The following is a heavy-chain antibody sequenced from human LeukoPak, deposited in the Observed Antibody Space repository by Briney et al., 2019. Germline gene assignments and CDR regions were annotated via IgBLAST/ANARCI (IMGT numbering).Heavy chain of an antibody. CDR3: ARDVAGRPFDY. Sequence: SETLSLTCAVYGGSFSGYYWSWIRQPPGKGLEWIGEINHSGSTYYNPSLKSRVTISVDTSKNQFSLKLSSVTAADTAVYYCARDVAGRPFDYWGQGTLVTVSS. V-gene: IGHV4-34*01. CDR2: INHSGST. J-gene: IGHJ4*02. D-gene: IGHD6-19*01. CDR1: GGSFSGYY.